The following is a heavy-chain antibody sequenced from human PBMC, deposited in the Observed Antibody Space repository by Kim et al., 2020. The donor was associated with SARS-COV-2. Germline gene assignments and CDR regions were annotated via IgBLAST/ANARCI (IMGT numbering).Heavy chain of an antibody. CDR3: ARDRGGCHGLAFDI. V-gene: IGHV3-11*01. Sequence: YADAVKGRFTISRDNAKNSLYLQMNSLRAEDTAVYYCARDRGGCHGLAFDIWGQGTMVTVSS. D-gene: IGHD1-26*01. J-gene: IGHJ3*02.